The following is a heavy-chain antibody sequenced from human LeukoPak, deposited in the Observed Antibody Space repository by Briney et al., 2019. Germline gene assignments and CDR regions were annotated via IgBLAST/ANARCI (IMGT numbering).Heavy chain of an antibody. CDR3: ARLLGYSGYDSHPNWFDP. CDR2: IYYSGST. Sequence: PSETLSLTCTVSGGSISSYYWSWIRQPPGKGLEWIGYIYYSGSTNYNPSLKSRVTISVDTSKNQFSLKLSSVTAADTAVYYCARLLGYSGYDSHPNWFDPWGQGTLVTVSS. J-gene: IGHJ5*02. D-gene: IGHD5-12*01. V-gene: IGHV4-59*08. CDR1: GGSISSYY.